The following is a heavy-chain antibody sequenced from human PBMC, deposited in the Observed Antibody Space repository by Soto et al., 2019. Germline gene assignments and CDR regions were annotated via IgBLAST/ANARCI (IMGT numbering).Heavy chain of an antibody. V-gene: IGHV4-31*03. CDR3: ARDQVGYCSGGSCYSNYYYYYGMDV. CDR2: IYYSGST. D-gene: IGHD2-15*01. CDR1: GGSISSGGYY. Sequence: TLSLTCTVSGGSISSGGYYWSWIRQHPGKGLEWIGYIYYSGSTYYNPSLKSRVTISVDTSKNQFSLKLSSVTAADTAVYYCARDQVGYCSGGSCYSNYYYYYGMDVWGQGTTVTVSS. J-gene: IGHJ6*02.